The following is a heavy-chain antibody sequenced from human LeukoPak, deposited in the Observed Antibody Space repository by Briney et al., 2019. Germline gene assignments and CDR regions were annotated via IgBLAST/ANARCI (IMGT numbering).Heavy chain of an antibody. V-gene: IGHV4-39*07. D-gene: IGHD3-10*01. CDR1: GGSISSSSYY. J-gene: IGHJ4*02. CDR3: AREGVLGAQVWFGELSTFDY. Sequence: PSETLSLTCTVSGGSISSSSYYWSWIRQPPGKGLEWIGYIYYSGSTYYNPSLKSRVTISVDTSKNQFSLKLSSVTAADTAVYYCAREGVLGAQVWFGELSTFDYWGQGTLVTVSS. CDR2: IYYSGST.